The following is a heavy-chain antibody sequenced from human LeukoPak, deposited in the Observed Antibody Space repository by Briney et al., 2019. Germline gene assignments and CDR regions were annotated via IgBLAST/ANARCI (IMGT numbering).Heavy chain of an antibody. CDR2: MNPNSGNT. J-gene: IGHJ6*02. Sequence: ASVKVSCKASGYTFTSYDINWVRQATGQGLEWMGGMNPNSGNTGYAQKFQGRVTMTRNTSISTAYMELSSLRSEDTAVYYCARELGSSSGWYWGSYYYGMDVWGQGTTVTVSS. V-gene: IGHV1-8*01. CDR1: GYTFTSYD. D-gene: IGHD6-19*01. CDR3: ARELGSSSGWYWGSYYYGMDV.